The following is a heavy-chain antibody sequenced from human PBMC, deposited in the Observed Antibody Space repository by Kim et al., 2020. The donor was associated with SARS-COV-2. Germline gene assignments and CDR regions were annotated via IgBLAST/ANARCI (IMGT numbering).Heavy chain of an antibody. J-gene: IGHJ5*02. V-gene: IGHV4-59*01. CDR1: GGSISSYY. CDR2: IYYSGST. CDR3: ARDVYDILTGYVGFDP. Sequence: SETLSLTCTVSGGSISSYYWSWIRQPPGKGLEWIGYIYYSGSTNYNPSLKSRVTISVDTSKNQFSLKLSSVTAADTAVYYCARDVYDILTGYVGFDPWGQGTLVTVSS. D-gene: IGHD3-9*01.